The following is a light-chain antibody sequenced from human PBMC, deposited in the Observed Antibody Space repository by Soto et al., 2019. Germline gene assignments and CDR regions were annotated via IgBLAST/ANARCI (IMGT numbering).Light chain of an antibody. CDR2: AAS. CDR3: QQLNSYPLT. V-gene: IGKV1-9*01. J-gene: IGKJ4*01. CDR1: QSISSY. Sequence: DIQMTQSPSSLSASVGDRVTITCRASQSISSYLNWYQQKPGKAPKLLMFAASSLQSGVPSRFSGSGSGTEFTLTISSLQPEDFATYYCQQLNSYPLTVGGGTKVDIK.